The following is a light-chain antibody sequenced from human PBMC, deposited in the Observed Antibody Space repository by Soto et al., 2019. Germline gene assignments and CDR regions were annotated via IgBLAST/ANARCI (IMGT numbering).Light chain of an antibody. J-gene: IGKJ5*01. CDR1: QDISNY. V-gene: IGKV1-33*01. Sequence: DIQMTQSPSSLSASVGDRVTITCQASQDISNYLNWYQQKPGKAPKLLIYDASNLETGVPSRFSGSGSGTDLTFTISSLQPEDIATYYCQQYDNLPPYTFGQGTRLEIK. CDR3: QQYDNLPPYT. CDR2: DAS.